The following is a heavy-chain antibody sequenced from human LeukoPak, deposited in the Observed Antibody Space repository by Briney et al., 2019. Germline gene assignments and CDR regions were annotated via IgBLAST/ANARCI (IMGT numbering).Heavy chain of an antibody. D-gene: IGHD3-10*01. CDR2: IYTSGTT. V-gene: IGHV4-4*07. CDR3: ARDAKYYYGSRTYFFFEY. CDR1: GGSFSTYY. J-gene: IGHJ4*02. Sequence: SETLSLTCTVSGGSFSTYYWSWIRQPAGKGLEWIGHIYTSGTTNYNPSLKSRVTMSIDTSKNQFSLKLSSVTAADTAIYYCARDAKYYYGSRTYFFFEYWGQGALLSVSS.